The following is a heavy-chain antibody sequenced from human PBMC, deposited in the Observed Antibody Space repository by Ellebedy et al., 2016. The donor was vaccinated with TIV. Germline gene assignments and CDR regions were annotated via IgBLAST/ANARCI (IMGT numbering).Heavy chain of an antibody. CDR3: ARDWSEQPPEHYYYYGMDV. CDR2: INPNSGGT. CDR1: GYTFTGYY. Sequence: ASVKVSCKASGYTFTGYYMHWVRQAPGQGLEWMGWINPNSGGTNYAQKFQGRVTMTRDTSISTAYMELSRLRSDDTAVYYCARDWSEQPPEHYYYYGMDVWGQGTMVTVSS. D-gene: IGHD6-13*01. J-gene: IGHJ6*02. V-gene: IGHV1-2*02.